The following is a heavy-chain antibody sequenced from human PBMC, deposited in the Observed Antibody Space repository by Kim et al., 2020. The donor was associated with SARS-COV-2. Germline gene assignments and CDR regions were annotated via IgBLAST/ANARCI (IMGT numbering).Heavy chain of an antibody. CDR2: IYYSGST. CDR3: ARVWRSSYEFDY. J-gene: IGHJ4*02. CDR1: GGSISSGGYY. V-gene: IGHV4-31*03. Sequence: SETLSLTCTVSGGSISSGGYYWSWIRQHPGKGLEWIGYIYYSGSTYYNPSLKSRVTISVDTSKNQFSLKLSSVTAADTAVYYCARVWRSSYEFDYWGQGTLVTVSS. D-gene: IGHD6-13*01.